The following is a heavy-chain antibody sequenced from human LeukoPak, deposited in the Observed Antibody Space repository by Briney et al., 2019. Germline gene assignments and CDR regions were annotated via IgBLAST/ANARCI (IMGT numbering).Heavy chain of an antibody. J-gene: IGHJ4*02. D-gene: IGHD3-22*01. CDR2: ISDYNGNT. V-gene: IGHV1-18*01. CDR1: GYTFTNYG. CDR3: ARVILSHTYYYDTSGQAGLYYFDY. Sequence: GASVKVSCKASGYTFTNYGIGWVRQAPGQGLEWMGWISDYNGNTNYAQKLQGRVTMTTDTSTSTAYMELRSLRSDDTAVYSCARVILSHTYYYDTSGQAGLYYFDYWGQGTLVTVSS.